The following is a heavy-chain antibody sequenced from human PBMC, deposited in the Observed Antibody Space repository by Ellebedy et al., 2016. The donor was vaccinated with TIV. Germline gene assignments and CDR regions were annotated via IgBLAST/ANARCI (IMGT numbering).Heavy chain of an antibody. CDR2: ISGSGGNT. Sequence: PGGSLRLSCAASGFTFSSYAMSWVRQAPGKGLEWVSGISGSGGNTYYADSVKGRFTISRDNSKNTLYLQMNSLRAEDTAVYYCARDLDLFIGYFDYWGQGTLVSVSS. J-gene: IGHJ4*02. CDR3: ARDLDLFIGYFDY. V-gene: IGHV3-23*01. D-gene: IGHD3-9*01. CDR1: GFTFSSYA.